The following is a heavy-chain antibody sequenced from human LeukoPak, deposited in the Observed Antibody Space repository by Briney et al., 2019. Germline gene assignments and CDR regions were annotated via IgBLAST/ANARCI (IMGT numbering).Heavy chain of an antibody. D-gene: IGHD3-22*01. CDR3: ARDFVHYYDSSGFEYYFDF. V-gene: IGHV3-64*01. CDR2: ISSNGGRT. Sequence: GGSLRLSCAASGFTFSRYAMHWVRQAPGKGLEYVSAISSNGGRTYYENSVKGRFTISRDNSKNTLYLQMGSLRAEDMAVYCCARDFVHYYDSSGFEYYFDFRGQGTLVTVSS. J-gene: IGHJ4*02. CDR1: GFTFSRYA.